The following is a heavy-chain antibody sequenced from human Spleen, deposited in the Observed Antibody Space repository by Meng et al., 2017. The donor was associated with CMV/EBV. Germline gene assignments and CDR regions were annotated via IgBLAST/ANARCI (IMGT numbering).Heavy chain of an antibody. V-gene: IGHV1-18*01. CDR1: GYTFTSYG. Sequence: ASVKVSCKTSGYTFTSYGISWVRQAPGQGLEWMGWISVYTDNISSAQKYQGRLTMTTDTSTSTAYMEVRSLRSDDTAVYYCARDSPSLYSSSPGIDFWGQGTLVTVSS. J-gene: IGHJ4*02. CDR2: ISVYTDNI. D-gene: IGHD6-6*01. CDR3: ARDSPSLYSSSPGIDF.